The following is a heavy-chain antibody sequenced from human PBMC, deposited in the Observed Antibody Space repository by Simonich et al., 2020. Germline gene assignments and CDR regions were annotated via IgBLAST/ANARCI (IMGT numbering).Heavy chain of an antibody. CDR3: ARGGLYFDY. D-gene: IGHD2-15*01. CDR2: IYYSGRT. V-gene: IGHV4-59*01. Sequence: QVQLQESGPGLVKPSETLSLTCTVSGVPISSYYWSWIRQPPGKGLEWIGYIYYSGRTNYNPALKSRFTISVDTSKNQFSLKLSFVTAADTAVYYCARGGLYFDYWGQGTLVTVSS. J-gene: IGHJ4*02. CDR1: GVPISSYY.